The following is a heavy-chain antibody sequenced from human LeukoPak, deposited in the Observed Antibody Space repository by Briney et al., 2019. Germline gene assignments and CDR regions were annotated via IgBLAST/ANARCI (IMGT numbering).Heavy chain of an antibody. CDR1: GGSISSSSYY. J-gene: IGHJ4*02. D-gene: IGHD6-6*01. CDR3: ASGVAARR. V-gene: IGHV4-39*01. Sequence: PSETLSLTCTVSGGSISSSSYYWGWIRQPPGKGLEWIGSIYYSGSTNYNPSLKSRVTISVDTSKNQFSLKLSSVTAADTAVYYCASGVAARRWGQGTLVTVSS. CDR2: IYYSGST.